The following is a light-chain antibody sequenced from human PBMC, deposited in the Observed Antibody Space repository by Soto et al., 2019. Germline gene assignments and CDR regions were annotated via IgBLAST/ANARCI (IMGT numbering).Light chain of an antibody. V-gene: IGKV1-39*01. CDR3: QQSYSTLSIS. CDR2: AAS. Sequence: DIQMTQSPSSLSASVGDRVTITCRASESISRHLNWYQQKPGKAPKLLIYAASSLQNGVPSRFSGSGSGTAFTITISNLQPEDFATYYCQQSYSTLSISFGQGTRLEIK. J-gene: IGKJ5*01. CDR1: ESISRH.